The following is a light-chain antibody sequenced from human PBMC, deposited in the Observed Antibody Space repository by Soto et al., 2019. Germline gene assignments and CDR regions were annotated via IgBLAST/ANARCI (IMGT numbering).Light chain of an antibody. Sequence: QSVLTQPPSAPGTPGQRVTISCSGSSSNIGSNTVNWYQHLPGTAPKLLIYRNNQRPSGVPDRFFGSKSGTSASLAISGLRSEDEADYYCAAWDDSLSGFYVFGTGTKVTVL. J-gene: IGLJ1*01. CDR2: RNN. V-gene: IGLV1-47*01. CDR1: SSNIGSNT. CDR3: AAWDDSLSGFYV.